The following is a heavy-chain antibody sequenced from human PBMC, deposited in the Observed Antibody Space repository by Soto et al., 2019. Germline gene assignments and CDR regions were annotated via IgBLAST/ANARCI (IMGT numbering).Heavy chain of an antibody. Sequence: SQALSLTCAISGGSVSSNTAAWNWIRSSPSRGPEWLGRTYYRSNWRHDYAVSVKSRITVNPETAKNHFSLQLNSVTPDDTAVYYCARGVAGTGFDLWGQGTLVTCPQ. D-gene: IGHD6-19*01. V-gene: IGHV6-1*01. CDR1: GGSVSSNTAA. CDR2: TYYRSNWRH. J-gene: IGHJ4*02. CDR3: ARGVAGTGFDL.